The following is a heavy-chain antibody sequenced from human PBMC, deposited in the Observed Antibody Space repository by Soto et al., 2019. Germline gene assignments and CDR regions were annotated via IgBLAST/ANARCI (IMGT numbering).Heavy chain of an antibody. D-gene: IGHD3-22*01. CDR2: IVVGSGNT. V-gene: IGHV1-58*01. CDR1: GFTFTSSA. CDR3: AADPYYYDSSDAFDI. J-gene: IGHJ3*02. Sequence: QMQLVQSGPEVKKPGTSVKVSCKASGFTFTSSAVQWVRQARGQRLEWIGWIVVGSGNTNYAQKFQERVTITRDMSTSTAYMELSSLRSEDTAVDYGAADPYYYDSSDAFDIWGQGTMVTVSS.